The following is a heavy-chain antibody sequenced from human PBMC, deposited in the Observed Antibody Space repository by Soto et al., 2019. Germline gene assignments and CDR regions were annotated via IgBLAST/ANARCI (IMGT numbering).Heavy chain of an antibody. CDR1: GFTFSDHY. V-gene: IGHV3-72*01. CDR3: ARGVVSTGYFDY. D-gene: IGHD5-12*01. Sequence: EVQLAESGGGLVQPGGSLRLSCAASGFTFSDHYMDWVRQAPGKGLEWVGRSRDKVHSHTTEYAASVKGRFTISRGDSENSLYLQMNSLKPEDTAVYYCARGVVSTGYFDYWGQEPWSPSPQ. CDR2: SRDKVHSHTT. J-gene: IGHJ4*01.